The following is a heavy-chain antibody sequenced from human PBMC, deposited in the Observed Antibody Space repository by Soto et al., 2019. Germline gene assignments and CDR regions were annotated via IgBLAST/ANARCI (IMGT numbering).Heavy chain of an antibody. J-gene: IGHJ5*01. V-gene: IGHV4-34*01. CDR3: ERLVSSKWYDCFDS. Sequence: SETLSLTCAVYGGSFSGYYWSWIRQPPGKGLEWIGEINPSGNTNYSPSLKSRVTISVDTSKNQFSLKVNSVTAADTAVYYCERLVSSKWYDCFDSWGQGTQVTGSS. CDR2: INPSGNT. D-gene: IGHD6-13*01. CDR1: GGSFSGYY.